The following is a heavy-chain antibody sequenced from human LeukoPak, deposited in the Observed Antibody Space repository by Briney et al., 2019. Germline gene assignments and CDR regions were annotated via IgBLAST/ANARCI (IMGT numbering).Heavy chain of an antibody. CDR3: AKATPGLVAFDI. CDR1: GFTVSSNY. V-gene: IGHV3-53*01. J-gene: IGHJ3*02. Sequence: GGSLRLSCAASGFTVSSNYMSWVRQAPGKGLEWVSVIYSGGSTYYADSVKGRFTISRDNSKNTLYLQMNSLRAEDTAVYYCAKATPGLVAFDIWGQGTMVTVSS. CDR2: IYSGGST. D-gene: IGHD3/OR15-3a*01.